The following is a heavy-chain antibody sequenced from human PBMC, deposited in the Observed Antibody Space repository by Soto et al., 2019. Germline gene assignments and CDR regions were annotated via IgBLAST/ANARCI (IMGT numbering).Heavy chain of an antibody. CDR3: AKYLTGTTYYGMDV. V-gene: IGHV5-51*01. D-gene: IGHD1-7*01. J-gene: IGHJ6*02. Sequence: GESLKISCKASGYSFTTYWIGGVRQMPGKGLEWMGFIYPDDSETRYSPSFQGQVTISADKSISTAYLQWSSLRASDTAMYYCAKYLTGTTYYGMDVWGQGTTVTVS. CDR2: IYPDDSET. CDR1: GYSFTTYW.